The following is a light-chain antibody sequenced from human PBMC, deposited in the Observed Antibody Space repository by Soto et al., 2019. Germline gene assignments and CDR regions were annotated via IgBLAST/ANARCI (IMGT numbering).Light chain of an antibody. CDR3: SSYAGSSARVV. CDR1: STDFENYNL. CDR2: EGT. V-gene: IGLV2-23*01. J-gene: IGLJ2*01. Sequence: QSALTQPASVSGSPGQSITISCTRSSTDFENYNLVSWYQHCPDKAPKLIIYEGTKRPSEISDRFSGSESDTTASLIISGLQPEDEADYYCSSYAGSSARVVFGGGTQLTLL.